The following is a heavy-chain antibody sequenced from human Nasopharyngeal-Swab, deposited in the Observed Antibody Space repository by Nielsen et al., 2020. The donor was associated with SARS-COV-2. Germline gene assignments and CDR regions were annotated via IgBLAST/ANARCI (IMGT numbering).Heavy chain of an antibody. CDR1: GFSLSTSGVG. Sequence: SGPTLVKPTQTLTLTCTFSGFSLSTSGVGVGWIRQPPGKALEWLALIYWDDDKRYSPSLKSRLTITKDTSKNQVVLTMTNMDPVDTATYYCAHPGASSWYSRGGTLDYWGQGTLVTVSS. D-gene: IGHD6-13*01. V-gene: IGHV2-5*02. J-gene: IGHJ4*02. CDR3: AHPGASSWYSRGGTLDY. CDR2: IYWDDDK.